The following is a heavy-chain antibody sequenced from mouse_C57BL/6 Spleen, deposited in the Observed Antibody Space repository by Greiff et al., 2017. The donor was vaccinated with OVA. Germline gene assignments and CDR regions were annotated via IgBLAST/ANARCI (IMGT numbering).Heavy chain of an antibody. CDR3: ARDDGYPYYFDY. D-gene: IGHD2-3*01. Sequence: EVKLVESGGGLVKPGGSLKLSCAASGFTFSDYGMHWVRQAPEKGLEWVAYISSGSSTIYYADTVKGRFTISRDNAKTTLFLQMTSLRSEDTAMYYCARDDGYPYYFDYWGQGTTLTVSS. V-gene: IGHV5-17*01. J-gene: IGHJ2*01. CDR2: ISSGSSTI. CDR1: GFTFSDYG.